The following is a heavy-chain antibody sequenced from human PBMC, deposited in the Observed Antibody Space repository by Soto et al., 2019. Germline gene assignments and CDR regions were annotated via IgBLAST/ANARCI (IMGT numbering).Heavy chain of an antibody. Sequence: VQLVESGGGVVQPGRSLRLSCVASGFTFSQYGMHWARQAPGKGLEWVSVIWYDGSNKYYADSVKGRFTISRDNSKNTLNLQMDSLRAEDTAMYYCARPSSDYYDSSGPIGYWGQGTLVTVSS. CDR3: ARPSSDYYDSSGPIGY. V-gene: IGHV3-33*01. D-gene: IGHD3-22*01. CDR1: GFTFSQYG. J-gene: IGHJ4*02. CDR2: IWYDGSNK.